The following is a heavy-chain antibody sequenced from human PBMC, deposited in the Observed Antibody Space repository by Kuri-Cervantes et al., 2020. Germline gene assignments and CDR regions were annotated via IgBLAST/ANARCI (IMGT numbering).Heavy chain of an antibody. D-gene: IGHD5-12*01. Sequence: LSLSCAASGFTFSSYAMHWVRQAPGKGLEWVAVISYDGSNKYYADSVKGRFTISRDNSKNTLYLQMNSLRAEDTAVYYCARAGVATITSYYYYYGMDVWGQGTTVTVSS. CDR1: GFTFSSYA. CDR3: ARAGVATITSYYYYYGMDV. V-gene: IGHV3-30*04. CDR2: ISYDGSNK. J-gene: IGHJ6*02.